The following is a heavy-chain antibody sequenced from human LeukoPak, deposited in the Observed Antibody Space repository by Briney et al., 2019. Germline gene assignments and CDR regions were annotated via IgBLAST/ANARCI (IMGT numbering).Heavy chain of an antibody. CDR3: ARFGYVAAVDV. V-gene: IGHV3-7*01. Sequence: GGSLRLSGAASGFSFSAYWMTWVRQAPGTGLEWVANINPAGSETYYVDPVKGRFSISRDNAKNLVYLQMNSLRAEDTAVYHCARFGYVAAVDVWGQGTPVTVSS. CDR2: INPAGSET. CDR1: GFSFSAYW. D-gene: IGHD2-15*01. J-gene: IGHJ4*02.